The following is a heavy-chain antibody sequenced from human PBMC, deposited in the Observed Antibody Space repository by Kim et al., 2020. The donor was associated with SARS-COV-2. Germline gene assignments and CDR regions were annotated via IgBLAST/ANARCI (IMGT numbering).Heavy chain of an antibody. CDR3: AKDRRPDGRWSIDF. CDR1: GFTLSAFS. V-gene: IGHV3-23*03. J-gene: IGHJ4*01. CDR2: ILRDGTK. Sequence: GGSLRLSCVASGFTLSAFSMTWVRQAPGKGLEWVSSILRDGTKKYSESVKGRFTMYRDNSKSTLYLQMDSLRAEDTAEYYCAKDRRPDGRWSIDFWGHGTLVTVSS. D-gene: IGHD6-13*01.